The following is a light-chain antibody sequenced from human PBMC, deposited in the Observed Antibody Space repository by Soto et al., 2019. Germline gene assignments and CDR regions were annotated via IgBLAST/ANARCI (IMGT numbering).Light chain of an antibody. Sequence: DIQMTQSPSSLSASVGDRVTITCRASQIISSYLNWYQQKPGRAPNLLIYAASILHSGVPSRFSGNGSGTDFTLTFSSLQPEDFATYYCQQSYSTPPIFTFGPGTKVDIK. V-gene: IGKV1-39*01. CDR2: AAS. CDR3: QQSYSTPPIFT. J-gene: IGKJ3*01. CDR1: QIISSY.